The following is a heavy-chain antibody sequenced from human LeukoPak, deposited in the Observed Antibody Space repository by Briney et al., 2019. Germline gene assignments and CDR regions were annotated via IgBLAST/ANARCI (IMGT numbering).Heavy chain of an antibody. CDR2: FDAENGDI. J-gene: IGHJ6*01. CDR1: GYLLRESS. D-gene: IGHD6-19*01. Sequence: GASVKVSCKISGYLLRESSMHWVRQAPGKGLEWMGGFDAENGDIIYAQKLQGRVTMTEDISTDTAYMELSDLRSDDTAVYYCATEDPSGLDVLLNCGQRRTLTVSS. CDR3: ATEDPSGLDVLLN. V-gene: IGHV1-24*01.